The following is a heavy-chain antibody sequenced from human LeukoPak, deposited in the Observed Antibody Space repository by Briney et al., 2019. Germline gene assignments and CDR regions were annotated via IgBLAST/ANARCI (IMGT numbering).Heavy chain of an antibody. Sequence: GGSLRLSCAASGFTLSSYGMHWVRQAPGKGLEWVGRIKTETDGGTTDYAAPVKGRFTISRDDSKNTLYLQMNSLKTEDTAVYYCTTPQLWLRGALGYWGQGILVTVTS. J-gene: IGHJ4*02. CDR3: TTPQLWLRGALGY. D-gene: IGHD5-18*01. V-gene: IGHV3-15*01. CDR1: GFTLSSYG. CDR2: IKTETDGGTT.